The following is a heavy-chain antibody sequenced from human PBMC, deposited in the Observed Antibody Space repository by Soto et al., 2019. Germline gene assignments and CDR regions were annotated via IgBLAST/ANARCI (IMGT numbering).Heavy chain of an antibody. CDR2: ISGSGGST. D-gene: IGHD6-13*01. Sequence: EVQLLESGGGLVQPGGSLRLSCAASGFTFSSYAMSWVRQAPGNGLEWVSAISGSGGSTYYADSVKGRFTISRDNSKNTLYLQMNSLRAEDTAVYYCAKASNGIAGRGWYFDYWGQGTLVTVSS. CDR3: AKASNGIAGRGWYFDY. J-gene: IGHJ4*02. CDR1: GFTFSSYA. V-gene: IGHV3-23*01.